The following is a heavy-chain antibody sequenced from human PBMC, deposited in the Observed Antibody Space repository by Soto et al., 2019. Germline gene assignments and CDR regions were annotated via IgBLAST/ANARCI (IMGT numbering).Heavy chain of an antibody. D-gene: IGHD3-10*01. Sequence: GGSLRLSCAASGFTFSNYAMSWVRQAPGRGLEWVSAIGSSGDSTYYADSVKGRFTIARDNSKNTLYLQMNSLRAEDMAVYYCAKDRRITMVRGFDYWGQGTLVTVSS. CDR1: GFTFSNYA. J-gene: IGHJ4*02. CDR2: IGSSGDST. V-gene: IGHV3-23*01. CDR3: AKDRRITMVRGFDY.